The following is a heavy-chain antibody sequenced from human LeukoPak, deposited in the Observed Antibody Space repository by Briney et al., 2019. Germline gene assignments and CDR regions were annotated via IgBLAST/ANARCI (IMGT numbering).Heavy chain of an antibody. CDR2: IYTSGST. J-gene: IGHJ3*02. CDR3: ARSPDYDSSGYYEDDAFDI. Sequence: PSETLSLTCTVSGGSISSYYWSWIRQPAGKGLERIGHIYTSGSTNYNPSLKSRVTMSVDTSKNQFSLKLSSVTAADTAVYYCARSPDYDSSGYYEDDAFDIWGQGTMVTVSS. CDR1: GGSISSYY. V-gene: IGHV4-4*07. D-gene: IGHD3-22*01.